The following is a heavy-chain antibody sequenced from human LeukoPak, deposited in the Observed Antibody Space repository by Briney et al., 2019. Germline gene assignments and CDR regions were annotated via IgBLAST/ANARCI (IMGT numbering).Heavy chain of an antibody. CDR2: INPNSGGT. CDR1: GYTFTGYY. Sequence: ASVKVSCKASGYTFTGYYMHWVRQAPGQGLEWMGRINPNSGGTNYAQKFQGRVTMTRDTSISTAYMELSSLRSEDTAVYYCARVGSSTWYESDYWGQGTLVTVSS. CDR3: ARVGSSTWYESDY. D-gene: IGHD6-13*01. V-gene: IGHV1-2*06. J-gene: IGHJ4*02.